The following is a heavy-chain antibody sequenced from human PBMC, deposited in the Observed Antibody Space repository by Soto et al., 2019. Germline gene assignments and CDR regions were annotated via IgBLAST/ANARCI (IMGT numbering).Heavy chain of an antibody. CDR2: ISSSGSTI. CDR1: GFTFSSYE. Sequence: PGGSLRLSCAASGFTFSSYEMNWVRQAPGKGLEWVSYISSSGSTIYYADSVKGRFTISRDNAKNSLYLQMNSLRAEDTAVYYCARLGALGYCSSTSCYWDYWGQGTLVTVSS. J-gene: IGHJ4*02. CDR3: ARLGALGYCSSTSCYWDY. V-gene: IGHV3-48*03. D-gene: IGHD2-2*01.